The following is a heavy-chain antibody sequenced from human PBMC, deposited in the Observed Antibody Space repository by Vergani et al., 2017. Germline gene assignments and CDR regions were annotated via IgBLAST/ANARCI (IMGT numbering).Heavy chain of an antibody. Sequence: QVQLVQSGAEVKKPGASVKVSCKASGYTFTGYYMHWVRQAPGQGLEWMGWINPNRGGPNYAQKFQGRVTMTRDTSISTAYMEMSRLRSDDTAVYFCARDLQQQLIPXMDVWGKGTTVTVSS. V-gene: IGHV1-2*02. CDR3: ARDLQQQLIPXMDV. D-gene: IGHD6-13*01. J-gene: IGHJ6*03. CDR2: INPNRGGP. CDR1: GYTFTGYY.